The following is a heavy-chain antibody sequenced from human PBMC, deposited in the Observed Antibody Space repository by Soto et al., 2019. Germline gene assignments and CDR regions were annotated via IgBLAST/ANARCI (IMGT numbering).Heavy chain of an antibody. CDR2: ISSSGSTI. D-gene: IGHD1-26*01. CDR3: VRDEGGSYLYYYYGMDV. Sequence: VGSLRLSCAASGFTFSSYEMNWVRQAPGKGLEWVSYISSSGSTIYYADSVKGRFTISRDNAKNSLYLQMNSLRAEDTAVYYCVRDEGGSYLYYYYGMDVWGQGTTVTVSS. CDR1: GFTFSSYE. J-gene: IGHJ6*02. V-gene: IGHV3-48*03.